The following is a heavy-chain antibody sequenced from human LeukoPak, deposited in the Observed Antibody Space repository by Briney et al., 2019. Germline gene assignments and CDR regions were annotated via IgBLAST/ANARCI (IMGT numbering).Heavy chain of an antibody. CDR2: INTYKGDT. J-gene: IGHJ4*02. CDR1: GYTLTNYN. CDR3: AREFGHCYGDNCFYFFDT. V-gene: IGHV1-18*01. D-gene: IGHD4-23*01. Sequence: ASAKVSCKASGYTLTNYNISWVRQAPGQGLEWMGWINTYKGDTLYAQKLQGRVTMTADTSTNTAYMELRSLRFDDTAVYYCAREFGHCYGDNCFYFFDTWGQGFRVTVSS.